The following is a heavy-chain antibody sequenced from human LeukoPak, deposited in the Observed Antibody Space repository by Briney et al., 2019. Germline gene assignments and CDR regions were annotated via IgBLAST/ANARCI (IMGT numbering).Heavy chain of an antibody. J-gene: IGHJ4*02. V-gene: IGHV4-34*01. Sequence: SETLSLTCAVYGGSFSGYYWSWIRQPPVKGLEWIGEINHSGSTNYNPSLKSRVTISVDTSKNQFSLKLSSVTAADTAVYYCARRRLLLRRIDYWGQGTLVTVSS. CDR1: GGSFSGYY. CDR2: INHSGST. CDR3: ARRRLLLRRIDY. D-gene: IGHD2-21*02.